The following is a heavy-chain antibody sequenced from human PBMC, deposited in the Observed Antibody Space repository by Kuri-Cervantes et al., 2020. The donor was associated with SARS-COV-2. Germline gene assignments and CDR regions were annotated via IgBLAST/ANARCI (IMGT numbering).Heavy chain of an antibody. V-gene: IGHV3-21*01. Sequence: GESLKISCAASGFTFSSYSMNWVRQAPGKGLEWVSSISSSSSYIYYADSVKSRFTISRDNAKNSLYLQMNSLRAEDTAVYYCASSCSSTSCFRPQGKNFDYWGQGTLVTVSS. J-gene: IGHJ4*02. CDR3: ASSCSSTSCFRPQGKNFDY. D-gene: IGHD2-2*01. CDR1: GFTFSSYS. CDR2: ISSSSSYI.